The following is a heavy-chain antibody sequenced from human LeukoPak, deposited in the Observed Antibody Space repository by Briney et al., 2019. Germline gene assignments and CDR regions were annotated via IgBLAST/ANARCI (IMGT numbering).Heavy chain of an antibody. CDR2: IYHSGST. CDR1: GGSISSGGYS. V-gene: IGHV4-30-2*01. D-gene: IGHD3-10*01. J-gene: IGHJ4*02. Sequence: SETLSLTCAVSGGSISSGGYSWSWIWQPPGKGLEWIGYIYHSGSTYYNPSLKSRVTISVDRSKNQFSLKLSSVTAADTAVYYCARLDYYGSGSYEDWGQGTLVTVSS. CDR3: ARLDYYGSGSYED.